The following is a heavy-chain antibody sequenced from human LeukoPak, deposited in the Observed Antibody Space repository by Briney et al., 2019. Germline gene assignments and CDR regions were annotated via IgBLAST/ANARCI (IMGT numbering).Heavy chain of an antibody. Sequence: SETLSLTCAVYGGSFSGYYWSWIRKPPGKGLEWIGEINHSGSTNYNPSLKSRVTISVDTSKNQFSPKLSSVTAADTAVYYCARGRAYYYGSGSSVWGKGTTVTVSS. J-gene: IGHJ6*04. D-gene: IGHD3-10*01. CDR2: INHSGST. V-gene: IGHV4-34*01. CDR3: ARGRAYYYGSGSSV. CDR1: GGSFSGYY.